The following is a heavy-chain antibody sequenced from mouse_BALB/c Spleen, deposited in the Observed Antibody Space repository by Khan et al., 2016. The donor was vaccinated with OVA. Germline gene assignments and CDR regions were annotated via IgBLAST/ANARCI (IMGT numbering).Heavy chain of an antibody. J-gene: IGHJ3*01. CDR2: IAPASGNI. V-gene: IGHV14-3*02. Sequence: EVQLLETGAELVKPGASVKLSCTASGFTINDTYMHWVKQRPEQGLEWIVRIAPASGNIKYDPTFQGKATITADTSSNTAYLQLSSLTSEDTAVYYCVSPNWVAYWGQGTLVTVSA. CDR1: GFTINDTY. CDR3: VSPNWVAY.